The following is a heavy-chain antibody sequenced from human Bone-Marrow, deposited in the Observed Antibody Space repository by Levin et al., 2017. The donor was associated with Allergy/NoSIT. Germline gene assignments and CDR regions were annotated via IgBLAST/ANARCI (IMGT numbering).Heavy chain of an antibody. CDR1: GGSFSSYP. D-gene: IGHD3-10*01. CDR2: IIPILGVT. V-gene: IGHV1-69*02. J-gene: IGHJ4*02. Sequence: AASVKVSCKTSGGSFSSYPFSWVRQAPGQGLEWMGRIIPILGVTDYAQKFQGRVTITADRSTSTTYMEMSSLRSEDTAVYFCARIVGNYYAARNPFDYWGQGTLVTVSS. CDR3: ARIVGNYYAARNPFDY.